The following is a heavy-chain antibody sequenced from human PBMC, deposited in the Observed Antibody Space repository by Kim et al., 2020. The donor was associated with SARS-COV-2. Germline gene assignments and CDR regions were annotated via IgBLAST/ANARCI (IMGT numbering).Heavy chain of an antibody. Sequence: YADSVKGRFTISRANSKNTVYLHMNSLRAEDTAIYYCAKRALSENYFDYWGQGTLVTVSS. V-gene: IGHV3-23*01. CDR3: AKRALSENYFDY. J-gene: IGHJ4*02.